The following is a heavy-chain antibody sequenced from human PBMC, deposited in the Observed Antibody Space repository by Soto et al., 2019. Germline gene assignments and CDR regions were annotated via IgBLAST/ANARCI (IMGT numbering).Heavy chain of an antibody. D-gene: IGHD3-3*01. CDR2: ISGSGGST. CDR3: AKDTVTTGQDEVPYMAEGIGEWLLMYYFDY. Sequence: EVQLLESGGGLVQPGGSLRLSCAASGFIFSSYAMSWVRQAPGKGLEWVSAISGSGGSTYYADSVKGRFTISRDNSKNTLYLQMNSLRAEDTAVYYCAKDTVTTGQDEVPYMAEGIGEWLLMYYFDYWGQGTLVTVSS. V-gene: IGHV3-23*01. J-gene: IGHJ4*02. CDR1: GFIFSSYA.